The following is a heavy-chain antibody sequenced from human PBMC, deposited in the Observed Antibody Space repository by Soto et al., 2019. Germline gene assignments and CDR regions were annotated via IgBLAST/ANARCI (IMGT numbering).Heavy chain of an antibody. V-gene: IGHV1-46*03. CDR1: GYSFTSQY. CDR3: AKEPGLGPGGGGTEPLDI. J-gene: IGHJ3*02. CDR2: INPNGGST. D-gene: IGHD3-16*01. Sequence: QVQLVQSGAEVKKPGASVKISCEASGYSFTSQYVHWVRQAPGQGLEWMGIINPNGGSTTYAQKFQGRVHMTRGPSSSKGQGEVSSLPAGGPAVFYCAKEPGLGPGGGGTEPLDIWGQGTMVTVAS.